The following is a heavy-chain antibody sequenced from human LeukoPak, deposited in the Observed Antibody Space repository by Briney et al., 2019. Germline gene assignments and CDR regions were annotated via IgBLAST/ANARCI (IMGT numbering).Heavy chain of an antibody. CDR3: AHSGDYGDFRGVVHS. D-gene: IGHD4-17*01. J-gene: IGHJ4*02. CDR1: GFSLTTSGVG. Sequence: KSSAPTLVNPTQTLTLTCTFSGFSLTTSGVGVNWIRQPPGKALEWLALIYWDDDKRYSPSLKSRLTITRDTSKKQVVLTMTNMDPVDTATYYCAHSGDYGDFRGVVHSWGQGTLVTVSP. V-gene: IGHV2-5*02. CDR2: IYWDDDK.